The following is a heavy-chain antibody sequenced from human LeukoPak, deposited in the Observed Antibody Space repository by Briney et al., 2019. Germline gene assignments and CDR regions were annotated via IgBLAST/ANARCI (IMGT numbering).Heavy chain of an antibody. V-gene: IGHV3-23*01. CDR3: AKDLWASIAVAGQGGYYFDY. J-gene: IGHJ4*02. CDR2: ISGSGGNT. Sequence: GGSLRLSCAASGFTFSSYVMSWVRQAPGKGLEWVSAISGSGGNTYYADSVKGRFSISRDNSKNTLYLQMNTLGAEDTAVYYCAKDLWASIAVAGQGGYYFDYWGQGTLVTVSS. D-gene: IGHD6-19*01. CDR1: GFTFSSYV.